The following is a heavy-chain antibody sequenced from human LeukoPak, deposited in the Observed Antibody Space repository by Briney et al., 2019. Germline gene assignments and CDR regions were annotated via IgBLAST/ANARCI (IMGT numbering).Heavy chain of an antibody. CDR1: GYTFTGYY. CDR2: SNPNSGGT. D-gene: IGHD3-22*01. CDR3: ARTYYYDSSGHLPS. J-gene: IGHJ6*02. Sequence: ASVKVSCKASGYTFTGYYMHWVRQAPGQGLEWMGWSNPNSGGTNYAQKFQGRVTMTRDTSISKAYMELSGLRSNDPAVYYCARTYYYDSSGHLPSWGQGTTVPVSS. V-gene: IGHV1-2*02.